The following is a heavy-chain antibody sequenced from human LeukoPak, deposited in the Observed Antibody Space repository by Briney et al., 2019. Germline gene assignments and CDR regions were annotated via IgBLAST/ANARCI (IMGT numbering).Heavy chain of an antibody. D-gene: IGHD1-1*01. J-gene: IGHJ4*02. CDR3: ARHEKLVHLDS. V-gene: IGHV4-61*01. CDR2: IYYSGSA. Sequence: PSETLSLTCTVSGGSVSSGSYYWSWIRQPPGKGLEWIGYIYYSGSANYNPSLKSRVTISVDTSKNQFSLKLSSVTAADTAVYDCARHEKLVHLDSWGQGTGVTVSS. CDR1: GGSVSSGSYY.